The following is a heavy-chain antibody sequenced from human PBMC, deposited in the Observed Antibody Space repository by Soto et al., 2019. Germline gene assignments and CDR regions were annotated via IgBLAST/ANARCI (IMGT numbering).Heavy chain of an antibody. Sequence: QVQLVESGGGVVQPGGSLRLSCADSGFTFGVYGMHWVRQAPGKGLEWVAVISYDGTHKYYADSVKGRFTISRDNSVNTLFLQMNRLNIENTAVYYCAKEAEGATTDRFYAMDIWGQGTTVTV. CDR3: AKEAEGATTDRFYAMDI. CDR1: GFTFGVYG. V-gene: IGHV3-30*18. CDR2: ISYDGTHK. J-gene: IGHJ6*02. D-gene: IGHD5-12*01.